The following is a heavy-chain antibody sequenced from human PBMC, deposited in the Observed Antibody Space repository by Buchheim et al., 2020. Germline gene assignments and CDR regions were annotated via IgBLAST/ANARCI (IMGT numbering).Heavy chain of an antibody. J-gene: IGHJ5*02. CDR3: ARSSMTTVTTDWFDP. V-gene: IGHV4-39*02. Sequence: QLQLQESGPGLVKPSETLSLTCTVSGGSISSSSYYWGWIRQPPGKGLEWIGSIYYSGSTYYNPSLKHRVPLSVHPSKNHFSLKRSSVTAADTAVYYCARSSMTTVTTDWFDPWGQGTL. CDR1: GGSISSSSYY. CDR2: IYYSGST. D-gene: IGHD4-17*01.